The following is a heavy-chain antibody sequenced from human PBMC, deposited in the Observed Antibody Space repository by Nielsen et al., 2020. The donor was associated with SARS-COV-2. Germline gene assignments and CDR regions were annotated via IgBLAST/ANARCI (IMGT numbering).Heavy chain of an antibody. CDR1: GFTFSGSA. CDR2: IRSYANEYAI. D-gene: IGHD4-23*01. CDR3: SSPTVAY. J-gene: IGHJ4*02. Sequence: GGSLRLSCVASGFTFSGSAMHWVRQASGKGLEWLGRIRSYANEYAIAYTASVKGRFTISRDDSKNTAYLQMNSLKTEDTAVYYCSSPTVAYWGQGTLVTVSS. V-gene: IGHV3-73*01.